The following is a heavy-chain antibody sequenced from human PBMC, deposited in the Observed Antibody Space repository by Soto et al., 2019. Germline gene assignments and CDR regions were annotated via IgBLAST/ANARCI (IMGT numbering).Heavy chain of an antibody. CDR2: INHSGST. CDR3: ARGGDCSSTSCYHNWFDP. CDR1: VGSFSGYY. D-gene: IGHD2-2*01. J-gene: IGHJ5*02. V-gene: IGHV4-34*01. Sequence: SETLSLTCAVYVGSFSGYYWSWIRQPPGKGLEWIGEINHSGSTNYNPSLKSRVTISVDTSKNQFSLKLSSVTAADTAVYYCARGGDCSSTSCYHNWFDPWGQGTLVTVSS.